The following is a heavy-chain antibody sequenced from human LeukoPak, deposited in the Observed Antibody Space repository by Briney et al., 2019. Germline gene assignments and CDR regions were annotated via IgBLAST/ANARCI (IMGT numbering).Heavy chain of an antibody. D-gene: IGHD3-9*01. V-gene: IGHV3-33*01. CDR2: IWYDGSNK. Sequence: GGSLRLSCAASGFTFSSYGMHWVRQAPGKGLEWVAVIWYDGSNKYYADSVKGRFTISRDNAKNTLYLQMKSLRAEDTAVYYCVRDWDHFDFDSWGLGTLVTVSS. CDR3: VRDWDHFDFDS. CDR1: GFTFSSYG. J-gene: IGHJ5*01.